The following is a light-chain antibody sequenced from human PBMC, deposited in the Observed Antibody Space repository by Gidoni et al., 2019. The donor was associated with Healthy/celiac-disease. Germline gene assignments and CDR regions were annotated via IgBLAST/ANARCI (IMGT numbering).Light chain of an antibody. Sequence: DIQMTQYPSSVSASVVDRVNISCLASKGSSSWLAWYQQKPGKAPKLLIYAASRLQSRVPSRFSGSGSGTDFTLTISSLQPEDFATYYCQPANSFPWTFGQGTKVEIK. CDR1: KGSSSW. J-gene: IGKJ1*01. V-gene: IGKV1-12*01. CDR3: QPANSFPWT. CDR2: AAS.